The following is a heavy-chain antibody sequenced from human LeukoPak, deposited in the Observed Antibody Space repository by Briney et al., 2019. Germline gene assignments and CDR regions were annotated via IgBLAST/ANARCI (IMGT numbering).Heavy chain of an antibody. CDR3: ARGAVIRTEGYYFDY. J-gene: IGHJ4*02. CDR1: GGTFSSYA. CDR2: INPNSGDT. D-gene: IGHD1/OR15-1a*01. Sequence: ASVKVSCKASGGTFSSYAISWVRQAPGQGLQWMGWINPNSGDTNYAQKFQGRVTMTRDSSITTAHMELSRLKSDDTAVFYCARGAVIRTEGYYFDYWGQGALVTVSS. V-gene: IGHV1-2*02.